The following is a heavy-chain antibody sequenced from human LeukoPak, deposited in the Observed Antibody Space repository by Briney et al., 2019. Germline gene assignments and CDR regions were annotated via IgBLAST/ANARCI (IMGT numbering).Heavy chain of an antibody. V-gene: IGHV3-30-3*01. Sequence: GGSLRLSCAASGFTFSSYAMHWVRQAPGKGLEWVAVISYDGSNKYYADSVKGRFTISRDNSKNTLYLQMNSLRAEDTAVYYCAITSGYWGQGTLVLVSS. CDR2: ISYDGSNK. J-gene: IGHJ4*02. CDR1: GFTFSSYA. D-gene: IGHD6-25*01. CDR3: AITSGY.